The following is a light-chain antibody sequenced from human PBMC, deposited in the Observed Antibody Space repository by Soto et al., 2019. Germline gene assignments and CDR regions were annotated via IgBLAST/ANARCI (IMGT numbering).Light chain of an antibody. J-gene: IGLJ1*01. CDR3: SSYPSSSTL. CDR1: SSDVGGYNY. Sequence: QSVLTQPASVSGSPGQSITISCTGTSSDVGGYNYVSWCQQHPGKAPKLMIYAVTDRPSGVSSRFSGSKSGNTASLTISGLQAEDEADYYCSSYPSSSTLFGTGTKVTVL. CDR2: AVT. V-gene: IGLV2-14*01.